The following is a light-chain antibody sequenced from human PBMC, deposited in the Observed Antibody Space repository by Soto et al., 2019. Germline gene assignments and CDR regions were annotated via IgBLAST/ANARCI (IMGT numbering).Light chain of an antibody. V-gene: IGKV3-20*01. CDR2: ATS. CDR1: QTVNSDY. CDR3: HQFGYSPRT. Sequence: ETATLSCRASQTVNSDYLAWFQQRPGQAPRLLIFATSRRATDIPDRFSGSGSGTDFTLAIRRLEPEDFAVYYCHQFGYSPRTFGQGTKVDIK. J-gene: IGKJ1*01.